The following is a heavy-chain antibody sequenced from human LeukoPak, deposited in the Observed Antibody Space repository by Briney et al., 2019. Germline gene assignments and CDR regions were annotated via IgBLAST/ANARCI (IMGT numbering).Heavy chain of an antibody. CDR2: IKQDGSEK. Sequence: GGSLGLSCAASGFTFSSYWMSWVRQAPGKGLEWVANIKQDGSEKYYVDSVKGRFTISRDNAKNSLYLQMNSLRAEDTAVYYCARPKGRIAVAGFDYWGQGTLVTVSS. CDR1: GFTFSSYW. J-gene: IGHJ4*02. D-gene: IGHD6-19*01. V-gene: IGHV3-7*03. CDR3: ARPKGRIAVAGFDY.